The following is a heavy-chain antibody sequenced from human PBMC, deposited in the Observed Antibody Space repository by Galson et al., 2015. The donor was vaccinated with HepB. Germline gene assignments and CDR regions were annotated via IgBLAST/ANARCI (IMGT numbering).Heavy chain of an antibody. D-gene: IGHD2-2*01. CDR1: GFTFSSYD. CDR2: IGTAGDT. CDR3: ARLGCSSTSCYFDY. V-gene: IGHV3-13*01. Sequence: SLRLSCAASGFTFSSYDMYWVRQATGKGLEWVSGIGTAGDTYYPGSVKGRFTISRENAKNSLYLQMNSLRAGDTAVYYCARLGCSSTSCYFDYWGQGTLVTVSS. J-gene: IGHJ4*02.